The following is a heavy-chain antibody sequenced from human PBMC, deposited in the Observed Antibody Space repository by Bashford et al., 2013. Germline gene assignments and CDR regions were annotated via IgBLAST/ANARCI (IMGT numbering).Heavy chain of an antibody. CDR3: ARGSKWLTLEYFDY. Sequence: IVWVRQAPGQGLEWMGWINGYNANTNYAQKFQGRVIMTTDTFTTTAYMEMRSLRSDDTAVYYCARGSKWLTLEYFDYWGQGTLVTVSS. CDR2: INGYNANT. V-gene: IGHV1-18*01. D-gene: IGHD3-22*01. J-gene: IGHJ4*02.